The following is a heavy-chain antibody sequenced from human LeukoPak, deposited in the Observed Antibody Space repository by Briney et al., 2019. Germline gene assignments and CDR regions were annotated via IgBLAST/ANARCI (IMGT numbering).Heavy chain of an antibody. Sequence: SETLSLTCTVSGGSISSYYWSWIRQPAGKGLEWIGSVYYSGSTYYNPSLKSRVTISVDTSKNQFSLKLSSVTAADTAVYYCARVSGATGYGMDVWGQGTTVTVSS. D-gene: IGHD1-26*01. CDR2: VYYSGST. J-gene: IGHJ6*02. CDR3: ARVSGATGYGMDV. CDR1: GGSISSYY. V-gene: IGHV4-4*07.